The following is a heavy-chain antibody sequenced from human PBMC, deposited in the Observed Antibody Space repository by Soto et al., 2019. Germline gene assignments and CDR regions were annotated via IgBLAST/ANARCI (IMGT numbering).Heavy chain of an antibody. CDR3: ARTPETSGYYYYFDY. J-gene: IGHJ4*02. V-gene: IGHV3-30-3*01. D-gene: IGHD3-22*01. Sequence: QVQLVESGGGVVQSGRSLRLSCAASGFTFSYYAMHWVRQAPGKGLEWVALISYSGNNKYYADSVKGRFTISRDNSENTLYLQMNSLGAEDTAIYYCARTPETSGYYYYFDYWGQVTLITVSS. CDR2: ISYSGNNK. CDR1: GFTFSYYA.